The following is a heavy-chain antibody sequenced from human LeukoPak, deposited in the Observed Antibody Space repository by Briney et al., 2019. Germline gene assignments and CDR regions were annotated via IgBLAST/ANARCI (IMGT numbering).Heavy chain of an antibody. Sequence: SETLSLTCAVSGASISSDKWWTWVRQTPGKGLEWIGEIHPSGRTNYKPSLKSRVSMSVDRSKNQFSLKMTSVTAADTAFYYCARGGDWKFDYWGQGALVTVSS. J-gene: IGHJ4*02. CDR2: IHPSGRT. V-gene: IGHV4-4*02. CDR1: GASISSDKW. D-gene: IGHD2-21*02. CDR3: ARGGDWKFDY.